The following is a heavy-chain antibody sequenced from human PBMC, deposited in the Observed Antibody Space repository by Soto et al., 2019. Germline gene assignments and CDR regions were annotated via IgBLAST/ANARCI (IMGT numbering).Heavy chain of an antibody. J-gene: IGHJ5*02. CDR1: GASISNYY. V-gene: IGHV4-59*08. D-gene: IGHD3-22*01. CDR3: ARSSYYYDSSGYFFSWFDP. Sequence: SETLSLTCTVSGASISNYYWSWIRQPPGKGLEWIGYIYYSGSTNYNPSLKSRVTISVDTSKNQFSLKLSSVTAADTAVYYCARSSYYYDSSGYFFSWFDPWGQGTLVTVSS. CDR2: IYYSGST.